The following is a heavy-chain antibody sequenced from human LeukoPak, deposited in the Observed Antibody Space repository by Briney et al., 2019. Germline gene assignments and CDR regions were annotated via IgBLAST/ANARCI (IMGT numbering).Heavy chain of an antibody. D-gene: IGHD3-16*01. Sequence: GGSLRLSCAASGFTFSSYAMSWVRQAPGKGLEWVSAISGSGGSTYYADSVKGRFTISRENSKNTLYLQMNSLRAEDTAVYYCAKERSNDYVGGSYFSYWGQGTLVTVSS. CDR3: AKERSNDYVGGSYFSY. CDR1: GFTFSSYA. J-gene: IGHJ4*02. CDR2: ISGSGGST. V-gene: IGHV3-23*01.